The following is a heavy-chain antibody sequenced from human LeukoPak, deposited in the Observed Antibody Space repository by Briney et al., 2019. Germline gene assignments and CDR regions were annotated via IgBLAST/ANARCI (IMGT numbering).Heavy chain of an antibody. CDR2: INWNGGST. V-gene: IGHV3-20*04. CDR1: GFTFDDYG. CDR3: ARDLVVVPAAIPNWFDP. J-gene: IGHJ5*02. D-gene: IGHD2-2*01. Sequence: GGYLRLSCATSGFTFDDYGMSWVRQAPGKGLEWVSGINWNGGSTGYADSVKGRFTISRDNAKNSLYLQMNSLRAEDTALYYCARDLVVVPAAIPNWFDPWGQGTLVTVSS.